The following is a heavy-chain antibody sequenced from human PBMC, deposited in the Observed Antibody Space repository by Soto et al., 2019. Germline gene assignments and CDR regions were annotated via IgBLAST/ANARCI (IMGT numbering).Heavy chain of an antibody. CDR3: ASDTRGWYVHFDY. V-gene: IGHV4-39*01. D-gene: IGHD6-19*01. Sequence: QLQLQESGPGLVKPSETLSLTCTVSGGSISSSSYYWGWIRQPPGKGLEWIGSIYYSGSTYYNPSLKSRVTISVDTSKNQFSLKLSSVTAADTAVYYCASDTRGWYVHFDYWGQGTLVTVSS. CDR2: IYYSGST. J-gene: IGHJ4*02. CDR1: GGSISSSSYY.